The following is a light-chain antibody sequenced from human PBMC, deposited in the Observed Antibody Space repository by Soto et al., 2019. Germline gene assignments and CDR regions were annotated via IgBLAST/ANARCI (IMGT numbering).Light chain of an antibody. CDR3: QHYNSYSWT. CDR2: DAS. V-gene: IGKV1-5*01. J-gene: IGKJ1*01. Sequence: DIQMTQSPSTLSASVGDRVTITCRTSQSISVWLAWYQQKPGKAPKVLIYDASRLESGVPSRFSGSGSGTEFTLTINSLQPADFATYYCQHYNSYSWTFGQGTKVDSK. CDR1: QSISVW.